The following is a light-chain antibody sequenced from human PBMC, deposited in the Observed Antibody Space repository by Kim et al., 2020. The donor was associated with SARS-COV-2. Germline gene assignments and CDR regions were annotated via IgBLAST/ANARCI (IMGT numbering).Light chain of an antibody. CDR2: QDS. J-gene: IGLJ2*01. V-gene: IGLV3-1*01. CDR3: QAWDSSTAQVV. Sequence: SYELTQPPSVSVSPGQTASITCSGDKLGDKYACWYQQKPGQSPVLVIYQDSKRPSGIPERFSGSNSGNTATLTISGTQAMDEADYYCQAWDSSTAQVV. CDR1: KLGDKY.